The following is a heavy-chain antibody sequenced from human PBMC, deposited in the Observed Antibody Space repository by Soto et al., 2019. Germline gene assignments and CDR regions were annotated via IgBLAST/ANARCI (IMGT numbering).Heavy chain of an antibody. D-gene: IGHD3-22*01. CDR2: MNPTSGNT. CDR3: ARELTMIVDN. V-gene: IGHV1-8*01. J-gene: IGHJ4*02. Sequence: QVQLVQSGAEVKKPGASVKVSCKASGYTFTSYDVNWVRQPTGQGLESMGWMNPTSGNTGCAQKFQGRVTMTRHTSISTAYLELSGLRSEDTAVYYCARELTMIVDNWGQGTLVAVSS. CDR1: GYTFTSYD.